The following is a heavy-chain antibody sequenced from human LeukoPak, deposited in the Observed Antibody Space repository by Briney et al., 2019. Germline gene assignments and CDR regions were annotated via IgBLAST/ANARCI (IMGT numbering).Heavy chain of an antibody. V-gene: IGHV4-39*07. J-gene: IGHJ5*02. CDR2: IYYSGST. CDR3: ARVRGLTMVRGVNWFDP. D-gene: IGHD3-10*01. CDR1: GGSISSSSYY. Sequence: TSETLSLTCTVSGGSISSSSYYWGWIRQPPGKGLEWIGSIYYSGSTYYNPSLKSRVTVSVDTSKNQFSLKLSSVTAADTAVYYCARVRGLTMVRGVNWFDPWGQGTLVTVSS.